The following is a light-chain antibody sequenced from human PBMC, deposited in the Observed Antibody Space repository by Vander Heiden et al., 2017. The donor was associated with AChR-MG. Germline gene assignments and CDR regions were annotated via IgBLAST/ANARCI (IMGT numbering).Light chain of an antibody. J-gene: IGKJ1*01. V-gene: IGKV1-5*03. CDR3: QHDKT. CDR2: KAS. Sequence: DIQMTQSPSTLSASVGDRVTITCRASQSISMWLAWYQQKPGKAPSLLIYKASNLKSGVPSRFSGSGSGTEFTLTISSLQPDDIATYYCQHDKTFGQGTKVEIK. CDR1: QSISMW.